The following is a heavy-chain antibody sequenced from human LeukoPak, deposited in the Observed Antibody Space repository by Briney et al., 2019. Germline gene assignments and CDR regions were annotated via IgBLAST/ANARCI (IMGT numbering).Heavy chain of an antibody. V-gene: IGHV1-2*02. D-gene: IGHD1-26*01. CDR2: INPNSGGT. J-gene: IGHJ4*02. CDR1: GYTFTGYY. CDR3: ARGWDSGSYYDY. Sequence: ASVKVSCKASGYTFTGYYMHWVRQAPGQGPEWMGWINPNSGGTNYAQKFQGRVTMTRDTSISTAYMELSRLRFEDTAVYYCARGWDSGSYYDYWGQGTLVTVSS.